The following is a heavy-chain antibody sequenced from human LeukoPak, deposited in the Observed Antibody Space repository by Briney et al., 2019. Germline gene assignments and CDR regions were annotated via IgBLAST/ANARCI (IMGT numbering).Heavy chain of an antibody. CDR3: ARYCGGDCYSVSGFDY. CDR1: GFTVSSNY. J-gene: IGHJ4*02. Sequence: PGGSLRLSCAASGFTVSSNYMSWVRQAPGKGLEWVSVIYSGGSTYYADSVKGRFTISRDNSKNTLYLRMNSLRAGDTAVYYCARYCGGDCYSVSGFDYWGQGTLVTVSS. D-gene: IGHD2-21*02. V-gene: IGHV3-66*01. CDR2: IYSGGST.